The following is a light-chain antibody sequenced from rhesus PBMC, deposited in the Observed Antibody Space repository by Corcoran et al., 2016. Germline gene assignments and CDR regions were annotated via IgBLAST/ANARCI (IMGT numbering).Light chain of an antibody. CDR3: QQHNSNPLT. V-gene: IGKV1-33*02. CDR2: AAS. J-gene: IGKJ4*01. Sequence: DIQMTQSPSSLYASVGDRVTITCQASQGVSNWLAWYQQKPGKAPKLLIYAASRLQSGVPSSFSGSVSGTEFTLNNSSLQPEDFATYYCQQHNSNPLTFGGGTKVEIK. CDR1: QGVSNW.